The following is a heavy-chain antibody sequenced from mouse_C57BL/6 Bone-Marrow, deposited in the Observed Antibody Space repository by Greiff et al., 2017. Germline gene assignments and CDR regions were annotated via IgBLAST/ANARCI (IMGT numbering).Heavy chain of an antibody. V-gene: IGHV3-6*01. CDR3: ARAVGYAMGY. J-gene: IGHJ4*01. CDR1: GYSITSGYY. D-gene: IGHD1-1*01. CDR2: ISYDGSN. Sequence: EVQLVESGPGLVKPSQSLSLTCSATGYSITSGYYWNWIRQFPGNKLEWMGYISYDGSNNYNPSLKNRIAITRYTSKNQFFLKLNSVTTEGPATYYCARAVGYAMGYWGQGPSVTVSS.